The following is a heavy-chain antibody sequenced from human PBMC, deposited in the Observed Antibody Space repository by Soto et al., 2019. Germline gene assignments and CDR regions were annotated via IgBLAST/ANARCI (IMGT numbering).Heavy chain of an antibody. D-gene: IGHD3-10*02. Sequence: SETLSLTCTVSGGSISSYYWSWIRQPPGKGLEWIGYIYYSGSTNYNPSLKSRVTISVDTSKNQFSLKLSSVTAADTAVYYCARLSRKMFGKNDYWGRGTRVTVSS. J-gene: IGHJ4*02. CDR2: IYYSGST. CDR1: GGSISSYY. CDR3: ARLSRKMFGKNDY. V-gene: IGHV4-59*08.